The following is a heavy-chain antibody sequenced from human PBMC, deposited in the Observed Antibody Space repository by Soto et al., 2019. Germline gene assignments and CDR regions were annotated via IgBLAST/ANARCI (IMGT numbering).Heavy chain of an antibody. CDR3: ARDDRGSSWPYYYYGMDV. Sequence: QVQLVQSGAEVKKPGASVKVSCKASGYTFTSYGISWVRQAPGQGLEWMGWISAYNGNTNYAQKLQGRVTMTTDTSTRTAYMGLRSLRSDDTAVYYCARDDRGSSWPYYYYGMDVWGQGTTVTVSS. D-gene: IGHD2-15*01. CDR2: ISAYNGNT. V-gene: IGHV1-18*01. J-gene: IGHJ6*02. CDR1: GYTFTSYG.